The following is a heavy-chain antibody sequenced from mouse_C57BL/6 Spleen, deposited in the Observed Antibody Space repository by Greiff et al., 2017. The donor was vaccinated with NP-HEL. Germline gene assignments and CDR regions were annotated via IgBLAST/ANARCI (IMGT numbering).Heavy chain of an antibody. CDR3: ARYEVLRSFDY. D-gene: IGHD1-1*01. J-gene: IGHJ2*01. CDR1: GFTFTDYY. V-gene: IGHV7-3*01. Sequence: EVKLMESGGGLVQPGGSLSLSCAASGFTFTDYYMSWVRQPPGKALEWLGFIRNKANGYTTEYSASVKGRFTISRDNSQSILYLQMNALRAEDSATYYCARYEVLRSFDYWGQGTTLTVSS. CDR2: IRNKANGYTT.